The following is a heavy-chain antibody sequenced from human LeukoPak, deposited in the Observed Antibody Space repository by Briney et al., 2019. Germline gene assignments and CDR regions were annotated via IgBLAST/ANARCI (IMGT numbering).Heavy chain of an antibody. CDR3: ARGPPVSTVGLTGELRPEYYFDY. Sequence: GGSLRLSCAASGFTFSSYSMNWVRQAPGKGLEWVSSISSSSSYIYYADSVEGRFTISRDNAKNSLYLQMNSLRAEDTAVYYCARGPPVSTVGLTGELRPEYYFDYWGQGTLVTVSS. CDR1: GFTFSSYS. J-gene: IGHJ4*02. D-gene: IGHD4-23*01. V-gene: IGHV3-21*01. CDR2: ISSSSSYI.